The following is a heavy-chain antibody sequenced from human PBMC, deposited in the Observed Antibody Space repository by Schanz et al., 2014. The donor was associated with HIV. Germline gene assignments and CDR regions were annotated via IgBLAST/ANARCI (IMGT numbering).Heavy chain of an antibody. Sequence: QVRLVQSGAEVKKPGASVQVSCKASGYTFTDYYMHWVRQAPGQGLEWMGMIKTSGGTTTYAQKFQGRVTLTRDTTATTVYMELSSLKSEDTAVYYCARTNYSVVSSRAMDVWGQGTTVTVSS. CDR1: GYTFTDYY. D-gene: IGHD2-15*01. CDR2: IKTSGGTT. CDR3: ARTNYSVVSSRAMDV. V-gene: IGHV1-46*01. J-gene: IGHJ6*02.